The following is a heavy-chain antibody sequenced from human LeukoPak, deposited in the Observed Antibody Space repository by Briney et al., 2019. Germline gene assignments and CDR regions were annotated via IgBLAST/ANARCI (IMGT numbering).Heavy chain of an antibody. Sequence: GGSLRLSCVASGVTLSNYAMSWVRQAPGKGLEWVSVIYSGGSTYYADSVKGRFTISRDNSKNTLYLQMNSLRAEDTAMYYCARAKQGYSYGTFDYWGQGALVTVSS. CDR3: ARAKQGYSYGTFDY. CDR2: IYSGGST. D-gene: IGHD5-18*01. CDR1: GVTLSNYA. V-gene: IGHV3-53*01. J-gene: IGHJ4*02.